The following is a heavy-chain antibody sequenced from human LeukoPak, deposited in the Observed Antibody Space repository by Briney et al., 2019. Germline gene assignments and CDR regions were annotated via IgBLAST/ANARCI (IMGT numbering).Heavy chain of an antibody. Sequence: GGSLRPSCAASGFTFSSYAMSWVRQAPGKGLEWVSAISGSGGSTYYADSVKGRFTISRDNSKNTLYLQMNSLRAEDTAVYYCAKTPYYYGSGNNWFDPWGQGTLVTVSS. J-gene: IGHJ5*02. D-gene: IGHD3-10*01. V-gene: IGHV3-23*01. CDR1: GFTFSSYA. CDR2: ISGSGGST. CDR3: AKTPYYYGSGNNWFDP.